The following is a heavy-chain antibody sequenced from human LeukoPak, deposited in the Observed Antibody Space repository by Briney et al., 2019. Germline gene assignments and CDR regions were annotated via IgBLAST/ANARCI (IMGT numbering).Heavy chain of an antibody. Sequence: GGSLRLSCAASGFTFSSYAMSWVRQARGKGLEWVSAISGSGGSTYYADSVKGRFTIYRDHAKNSLFLKMNSLRAEDTAVYYCASRVVTATFDAIDIWGQGTMVTVSS. CDR2: ISGSGGST. CDR1: GFTFSSYA. CDR3: ASRVVTATFDAIDI. D-gene: IGHD2-21*02. J-gene: IGHJ3*02. V-gene: IGHV3-23*01.